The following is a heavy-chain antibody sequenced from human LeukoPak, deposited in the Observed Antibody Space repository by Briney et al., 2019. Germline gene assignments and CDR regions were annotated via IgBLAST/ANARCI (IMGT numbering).Heavy chain of an antibody. D-gene: IGHD2-15*01. Sequence: GASVKVSCRSSGDTFSSYAISWVRQAPGQGLEWMGGIIPTFGTANYAQKFQGRVTITADESTSTAYMELSSLRSEDTAVYYCARDMLLANYYYGMDVWGQGTTVTVSS. J-gene: IGHJ6*02. CDR1: GDTFSSYA. CDR2: IIPTFGTA. V-gene: IGHV1-69*13. CDR3: ARDMLLANYYYGMDV.